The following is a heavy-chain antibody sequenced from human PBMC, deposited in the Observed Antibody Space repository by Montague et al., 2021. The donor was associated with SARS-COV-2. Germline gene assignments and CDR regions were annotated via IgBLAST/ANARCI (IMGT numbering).Heavy chain of an antibody. D-gene: IGHD4-17*01. V-gene: IGHV4-59*02. Sequence: SETLSLTCTVSGSSVRSYYWSWIRQPPGKGLEWIGYIYDSGSTNCNPSLKSRVTISVDTSKNQFSLKLSSVTAADTAVYYCARENTVTTFGGPYYIDSWGQGTLVTVSA. J-gene: IGHJ4*02. CDR3: ARENTVTTFGGPYYIDS. CDR2: IYDSGST. CDR1: GSSVRSYY.